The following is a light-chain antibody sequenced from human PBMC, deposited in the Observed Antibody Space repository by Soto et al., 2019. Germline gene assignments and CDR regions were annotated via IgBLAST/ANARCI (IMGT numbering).Light chain of an antibody. V-gene: IGKV1-5*03. J-gene: IGKJ1*01. CDR3: QHYNSYSEA. CDR2: KAS. CDR1: QTISSW. Sequence: IKMNQSPPTLSATAGDRVTITCRASQTISSWLAWYQQKPGKAPKLLIYKASTLKSGVPSRFSGSGSGTEFTLTISSLQPDDFATYYCQHYNSYSEAFGQGTKVDIK.